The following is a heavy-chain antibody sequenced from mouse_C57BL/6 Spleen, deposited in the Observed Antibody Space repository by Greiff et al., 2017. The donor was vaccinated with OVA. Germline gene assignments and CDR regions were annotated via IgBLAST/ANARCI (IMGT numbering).Heavy chain of an antibody. CDR2: IYPGSGNT. V-gene: IGHV1-76*01. CDR3: ARAYGDY. Sequence: VKLQESGAELVRPGASVKLSCKASGYTFTDYYINWVKQRPGQGLEWIARIYPGSGNTYYNEKFKGKATLTAEKSSSTAYMQLSSLTSEDSAVYFCARAYGDYWGQGTSVTVSS. D-gene: IGHD6-5*01. J-gene: IGHJ4*01. CDR1: GYTFTDYY.